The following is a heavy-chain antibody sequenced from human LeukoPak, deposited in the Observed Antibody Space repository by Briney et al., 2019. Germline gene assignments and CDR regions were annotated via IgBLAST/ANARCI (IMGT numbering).Heavy chain of an antibody. D-gene: IGHD4-17*01. CDR1: GGSISSYY. J-gene: IGHJ2*01. CDR3: ASETTVTPYWYFDL. Sequence: SETLSLTCTVSGGSISSYYWSWIRQPPGKGLEWIGEINHSGSTTYNPSLKSRVTISVDTSKNQFSLRLSSVTAADTAVYYCASETTVTPYWYFDLWGRGTLVTVSS. CDR2: INHSGST. V-gene: IGHV4-34*01.